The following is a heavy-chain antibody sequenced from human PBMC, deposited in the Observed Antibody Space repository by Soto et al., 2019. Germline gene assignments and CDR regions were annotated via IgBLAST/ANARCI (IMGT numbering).Heavy chain of an antibody. D-gene: IGHD6-13*01. CDR3: ARDTSSTSLRAEYFQF. CDR2: VHHSVTT. Sequence: SETLSLTCDVSCGPVGYTIFYWGWLRQSPGKGLEWIGSVHHSVTTYYNPSLKGRVTISMDTSKNQFSLRLTSVTAADTAVYYCARDTSSTSLRAEYFQFWGQGTQVTVSS. CDR1: CGPVGYTIFY. V-gene: IGHV4-39*02. J-gene: IGHJ1*01.